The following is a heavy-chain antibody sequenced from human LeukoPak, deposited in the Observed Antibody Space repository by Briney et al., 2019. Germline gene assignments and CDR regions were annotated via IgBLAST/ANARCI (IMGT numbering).Heavy chain of an antibody. D-gene: IGHD3-10*01. J-gene: IGHJ4*02. CDR2: IYTTGSTDST. CDR3: AGFGAGSYY. CDR1: GGSISSSY. Sequence: SETLSLTCTVSGGSISSSYCSWIRQPAGKGLEWIGRIYTTGSTDSTDLNPSLKSRVTMSVDTSKIQFSLKLGSVTAADTAVYYCAGFGAGSYYWGQGTLVTVSS. V-gene: IGHV4-4*07.